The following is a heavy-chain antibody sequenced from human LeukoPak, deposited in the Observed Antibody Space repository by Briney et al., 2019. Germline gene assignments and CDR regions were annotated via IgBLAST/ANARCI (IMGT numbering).Heavy chain of an antibody. V-gene: IGHV4-59*01. CDR1: GGSISSYY. CDR3: ASRSTVTTGTYYMDV. D-gene: IGHD4-11*01. J-gene: IGHJ6*03. Sequence: SETLSLTCTVSGGSISSYYWSWIRQPAGKGLGWSGYIYYSGSTNYNPSLKSRVTISVDTSKNQFSLKLSSVTAADTAVYYCASRSTVTTGTYYMDVWGKGTTVTVSS. CDR2: IYYSGST.